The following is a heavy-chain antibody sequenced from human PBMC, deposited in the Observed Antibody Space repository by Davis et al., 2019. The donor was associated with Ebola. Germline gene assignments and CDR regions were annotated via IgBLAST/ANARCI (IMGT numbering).Heavy chain of an antibody. CDR1: GGSISSYY. J-gene: IGHJ5*02. Sequence: GSLRLSCTVSGGSISSYYWSWIRQPPGKGLEWIGYIYYSGSPNYNPSLKSRVTISVDTSKNQFSLKLSSVTAADTAVYYCARVGPDYDILTGLSFDPWGQGTLVTVSS. D-gene: IGHD3-9*01. CDR3: ARVGPDYDILTGLSFDP. V-gene: IGHV4-59*01. CDR2: IYYSGSP.